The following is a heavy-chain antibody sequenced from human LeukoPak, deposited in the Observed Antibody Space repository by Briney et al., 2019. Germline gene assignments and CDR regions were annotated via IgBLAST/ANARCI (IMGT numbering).Heavy chain of an antibody. CDR2: MNPNSGNT. J-gene: IGHJ4*02. CDR1: GGTFSSYA. Sequence: ASVKVSCKASGGTFSSYALSWVRQAPGQGLEWMGWMNPNSGNTGYAQKFQGRVTITRNTSISTAYMELSSLRSEDTAVYYCARGRIAKHWGQGTLVTVSS. CDR3: ARGRIAKH. D-gene: IGHD6-13*01. V-gene: IGHV1-8*01.